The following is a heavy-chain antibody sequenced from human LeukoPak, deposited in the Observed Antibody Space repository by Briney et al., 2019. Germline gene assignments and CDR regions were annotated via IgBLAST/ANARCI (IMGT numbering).Heavy chain of an antibody. D-gene: IGHD3-22*01. V-gene: IGHV1-18*01. CDR3: ARGDYYDSSGYALY. J-gene: IGHJ4*02. CDR1: GYTFTSYG. CDR2: ISAYNGNT. Sequence: GASLKVSCKASGYTFTSYGISWVRQAPAHGLKWIGWISAYNGNTNYAQKLQGRVTMTTDTSTSTAYMELRSLRSDDTAVYYCARGDYYDSSGYALYWGQGTLVTVSS.